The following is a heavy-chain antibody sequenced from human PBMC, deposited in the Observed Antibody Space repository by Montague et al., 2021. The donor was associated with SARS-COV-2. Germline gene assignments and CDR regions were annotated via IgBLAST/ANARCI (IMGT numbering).Heavy chain of an antibody. CDR2: TNYRSKWHY. J-gene: IGHJ4*02. Sequence: CAISGNTVSSNNVAWNWIRQSPSRGPEWLGRTNYRSKWHYDYAVSVKSRILIIPSTSENQFSLQLNSVTPEDTAVYYCARDGGLYSSSWYLGYFDYWGQGTLVTVSS. D-gene: IGHD6-13*01. CDR1: GNTVSSNNVA. V-gene: IGHV6-1*01. CDR3: ARDGGLYSSSWYLGYFDY.